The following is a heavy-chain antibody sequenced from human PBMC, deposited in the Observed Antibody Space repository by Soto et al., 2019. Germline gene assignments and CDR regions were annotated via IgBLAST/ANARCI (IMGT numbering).Heavy chain of an antibody. J-gene: IGHJ4*02. CDR2: ISAYNGNT. V-gene: IGHV1-18*04. CDR1: GYAFTSYG. Sequence: ASVKVSCKASGYAFTSYGISFLRQAPGQALKWMGWISAYNGNTNYAQKFQGRVNMTTDTSTNTVYMELRSLTSDDTAVYYCARDLQMGATTHWGQGTLVTVSS. CDR3: ARDLQMGATTH. D-gene: IGHD1-26*01.